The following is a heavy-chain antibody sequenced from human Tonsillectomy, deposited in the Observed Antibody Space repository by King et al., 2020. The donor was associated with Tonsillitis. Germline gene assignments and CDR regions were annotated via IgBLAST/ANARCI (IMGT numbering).Heavy chain of an antibody. J-gene: IGHJ4*02. CDR3: AKDHVTSGWWDFDY. Sequence: VQLVESGGGLVQPGGSLRLSCAASGFTFSNYVMTWVRQAPGKGLEWVSSISGRGDTTYYADSAKGRFTISRDNSKNTLYLQMNSLRAEDTAVYYCAKDHVTSGWWDFDYWGQGTLVTISS. D-gene: IGHD6-19*01. CDR1: GFTFSNYV. V-gene: IGHV3-23*04. CDR2: ISGRGDTT.